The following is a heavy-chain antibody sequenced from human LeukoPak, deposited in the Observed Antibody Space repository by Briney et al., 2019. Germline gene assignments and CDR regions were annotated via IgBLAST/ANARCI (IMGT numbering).Heavy chain of an antibody. Sequence: SETLSLTCIVSGGSISSYYWSWIRQPPGKGLEWIGCIYYSGYTNYKSSLKSRVTISVDTSKNQFSLKLSSVTAADTAVYYCARTTMVRGTYYMDVWGKGTTVTVSS. D-gene: IGHD3-10*01. CDR2: IYYSGYT. CDR1: GGSISSYY. J-gene: IGHJ6*03. V-gene: IGHV4-59*01. CDR3: ARTTMVRGTYYMDV.